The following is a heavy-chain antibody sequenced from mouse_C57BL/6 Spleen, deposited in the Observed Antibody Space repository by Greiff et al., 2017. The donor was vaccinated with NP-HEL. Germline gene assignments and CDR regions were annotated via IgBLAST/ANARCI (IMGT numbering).Heavy chain of an antibody. J-gene: IGHJ2*01. CDR1: GYTFTSYW. CDR2: IYPSDSET. CDR3: ARSSYGNYEGNY. Sequence: QVQLKQPGAELVRPGSSVKLSCKASGYTFTSYWMDWVKQRPGQGLEWIGNIYPSDSETHYNQKFKDKATLTVDKSSSTAYMQLSSLTSEDSAVYYCARSSYGNYEGNYWGQGTTLTVSS. D-gene: IGHD2-10*01. V-gene: IGHV1-61*01.